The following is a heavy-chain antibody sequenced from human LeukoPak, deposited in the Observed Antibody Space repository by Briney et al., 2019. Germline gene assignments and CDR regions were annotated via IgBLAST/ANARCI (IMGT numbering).Heavy chain of an antibody. CDR3: ARHRRYDSSGLTHDAFDI. J-gene: IGHJ3*02. D-gene: IGHD3-22*01. Sequence: PSQTLSLTCTVSGGSISSGGYYWSWIRQPPGKGLEWIGYIYHSGSTYYNPSLKSRVTISVDRSKNQFSLKLSSVTAADTAVYYCARHRRYDSSGLTHDAFDIWGQGTMVTVSS. CDR2: IYHSGST. CDR1: GGSISSGGYY. V-gene: IGHV4-30-2*01.